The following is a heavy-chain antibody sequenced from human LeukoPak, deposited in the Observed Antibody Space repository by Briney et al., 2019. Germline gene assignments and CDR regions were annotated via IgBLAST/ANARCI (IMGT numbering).Heavy chain of an antibody. V-gene: IGHV4-59*08. D-gene: IGHD6-19*01. J-gene: IGHJ5*02. CDR1: DDSITSYY. CDR3: ARPPYSSGLGGNWFDP. CDR2: IHHSGSA. Sequence: PSETLSLTCSVSDDSITSYYWIWIRQPPGKGLEWIGYIHHSGSANYNPSLRSRITMSVDTSKNHFSLSLTSVTAADTAVYYCARPPYSSGLGGNWFDPWGQGTLVTVSS.